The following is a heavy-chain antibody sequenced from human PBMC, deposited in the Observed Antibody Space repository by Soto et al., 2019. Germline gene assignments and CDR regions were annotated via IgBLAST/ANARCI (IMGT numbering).Heavy chain of an antibody. CDR3: ARVGVDFSSTSCYAIDF. Sequence: GGSLRLSCAASGFTFSSYDMNWVRQAPGKGLEWVSYISSSGSTIYYADSVKGRFTISRDNAKNSLYLQMNSLRAEDTAVYYCARVGVDFSSTSCYAIDFWGQGTLVTVSS. D-gene: IGHD2-2*01. V-gene: IGHV3-48*03. CDR2: ISSSGSTI. J-gene: IGHJ4*02. CDR1: GFTFSSYD.